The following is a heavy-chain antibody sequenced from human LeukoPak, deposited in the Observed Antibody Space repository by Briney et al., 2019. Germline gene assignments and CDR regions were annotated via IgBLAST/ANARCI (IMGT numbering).Heavy chain of an antibody. CDR1: GFTFSNYG. V-gene: IGHV3-30*02. J-gene: IGHJ4*02. D-gene: IGHD1-1*01. CDR3: ARDWKGDYFDY. CDR2: IRSDGSDK. Sequence: GGSLRLSCAASGFTFSNYGMHWVRQAPGKGLEWVAFIRSDGSDKYYADSVKGRFTISRDSSKNTLYLQMNSLRAEDTAAYYCARDWKGDYFDYWGQGTLVTVSS.